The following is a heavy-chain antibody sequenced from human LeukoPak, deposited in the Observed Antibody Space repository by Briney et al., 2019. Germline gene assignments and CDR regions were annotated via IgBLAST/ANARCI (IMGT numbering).Heavy chain of an antibody. Sequence: QAGGSLRLSCAASGFTFSSYGMHWVRQAPGKGLEWVAVIWYDGSNKYYADSVKGRFTISRDNSKNTLYLQMNSLTAEGTAVYYCVRGWQQLGSWGRGTLVTVSS. J-gene: IGHJ5*02. D-gene: IGHD1-1*01. CDR2: IWYDGSNK. CDR3: VRGWQQLGS. CDR1: GFTFSSYG. V-gene: IGHV3-33*01.